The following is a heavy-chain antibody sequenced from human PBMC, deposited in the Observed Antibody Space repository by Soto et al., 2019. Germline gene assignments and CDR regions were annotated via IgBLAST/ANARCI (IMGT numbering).Heavy chain of an antibody. D-gene: IGHD5-18*01. CDR2: ISGSDGRT. V-gene: IGHV3-23*01. Sequence: EVQLLESGGGLVRPGGSLRLSCAASGFTFSSDAMSWVRQAPGKGLEWVSTISGSDGRTYSTDSVKGRFTISRDNSRNNAYLQLNSLRVEDTSVYYCAKGVSQYTPLALFDYWGRGNLVTVSS. CDR3: AKGVSQYTPLALFDY. CDR1: GFTFSSDA. J-gene: IGHJ4*02.